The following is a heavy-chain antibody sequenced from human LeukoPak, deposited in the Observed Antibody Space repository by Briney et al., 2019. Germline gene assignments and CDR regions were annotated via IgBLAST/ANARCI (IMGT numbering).Heavy chain of an antibody. D-gene: IGHD1-1*01. CDR3: AREIGGYEPGALDV. J-gene: IGHJ6*04. Sequence: GGSLRLSCAASGFTFSSYSMNWVRQAPGKGLEWVSSISSSSSYIYYADSVKGRFTISRDNAKNSLYLQMNSLRAEDTAVYYCAREIGGYEPGALDVWGKGTTVTVSS. CDR1: GFTFSSYS. V-gene: IGHV3-21*01. CDR2: ISSSSSYI.